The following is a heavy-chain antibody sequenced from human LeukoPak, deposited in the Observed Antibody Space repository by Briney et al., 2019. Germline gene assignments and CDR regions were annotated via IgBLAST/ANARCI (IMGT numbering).Heavy chain of an antibody. V-gene: IGHV3-21*01. CDR3: ARDQSGYSAGWYYYYMDV. CDR1: GFTFSSYS. D-gene: IGHD5-12*01. Sequence: GGSLRLSWAASGFTFSSYSMNWVRQAPGKGLEWVSSISSSSSYIYYADSVKGRFTIYRDNAKNSLYLQMNSLRAEDTAVYYCARDQSGYSAGWYYYYMDVWGKGTTVTVSS. CDR2: ISSSSSYI. J-gene: IGHJ6*03.